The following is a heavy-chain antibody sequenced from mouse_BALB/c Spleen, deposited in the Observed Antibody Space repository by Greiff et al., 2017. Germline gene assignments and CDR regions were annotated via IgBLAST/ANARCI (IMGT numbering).Heavy chain of an antibody. Sequence: VQLQQSGAELAKPGASVKMSCKASGYTFTSYWMHWVKQRPGQGLEWIGYINPSTGYTEYNQKFKDKATLTADKSSSTAYMQLSSLTSEDSAVYYCARSPYSNYVDYAMDYWGQGTSVTVSS. CDR3: ARSPYSNYVDYAMDY. V-gene: IGHV1-7*01. J-gene: IGHJ4*01. CDR2: INPSTGYT. CDR1: GYTFTSYW. D-gene: IGHD2-5*01.